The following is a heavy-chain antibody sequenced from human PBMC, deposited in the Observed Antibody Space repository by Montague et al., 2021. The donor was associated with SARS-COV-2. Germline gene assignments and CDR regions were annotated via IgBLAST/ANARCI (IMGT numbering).Heavy chain of an antibody. D-gene: IGHD3-22*01. CDR2: IYYSGST. V-gene: IGHV4-59*12. J-gene: IGHJ4*02. Sequence: SETLSLTCTVSGGSISSYYWSWIRQPPGKGLEWIGYIYYSGSTNYNPSLKSRVTISVDTSKNQFSLGLSSVTAADTAVYFCARMGGNYHYYFDYWGLGTLVTVSS. CDR3: ARMGGNYHYYFDY. CDR1: GGSISSYY.